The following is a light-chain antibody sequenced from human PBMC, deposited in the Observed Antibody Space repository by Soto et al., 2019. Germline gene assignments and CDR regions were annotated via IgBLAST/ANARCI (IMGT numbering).Light chain of an antibody. CDR2: GAS. CDR1: QSVSSN. J-gene: IGKJ4*01. CDR3: QQYNNWPPLT. V-gene: IGKV3-15*01. Sequence: EIVMTQSPATLSVSPGERVTLSCRASQSVSSNLAWYQQQPGQAPRLLIYGASTRATGFPARFSGSGSGTEFTLTISSLQSEDFAVYYCQQYNNWPPLTFGGGTKVEIK.